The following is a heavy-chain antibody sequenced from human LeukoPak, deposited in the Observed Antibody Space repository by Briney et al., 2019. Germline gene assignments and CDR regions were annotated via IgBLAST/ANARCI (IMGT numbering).Heavy chain of an antibody. Sequence: ASVKVSCKASGGTFSSYTISWVRQAPGQGLEWMGRIIPILGIANYAQKFQGRVTITADKSASTAYMELSSLRSEDTAVYHCASDGVLDYWGQGTLVTVSS. D-gene: IGHD2-8*02. V-gene: IGHV1-69*02. J-gene: IGHJ4*02. CDR2: IIPILGIA. CDR1: GGTFSSYT. CDR3: ASDGVLDY.